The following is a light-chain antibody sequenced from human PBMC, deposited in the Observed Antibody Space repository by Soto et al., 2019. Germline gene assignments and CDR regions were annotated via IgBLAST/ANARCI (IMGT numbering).Light chain of an antibody. V-gene: IGLV2-11*01. CDR3: CSYAGSYTWV. CDR1: SSDVGGYNY. CDR2: DVS. Sequence: QSALTQPGSVSGSPGQSVTISCTGTSSDVGGYNYVSWYQQHPGKAPKLMIYDVSKRPSGVPDRFSGSKSGNTASLTISGLDAEDADYYYSCSYAGSYTWVFGGGTKLTVL. J-gene: IGLJ3*02.